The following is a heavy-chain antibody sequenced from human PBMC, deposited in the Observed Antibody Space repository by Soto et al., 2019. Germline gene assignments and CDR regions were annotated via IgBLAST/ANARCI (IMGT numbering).Heavy chain of an antibody. Sequence: SETLSLTCAVYGGSFSGYYWSWIRQPPGKGLEWIGEINHSGSTNYNPSLKSRVTISVDTSKNDFSLKLSSVTAADTAVYYCVRRAYRRVREKFDPWGQGTLVTGSS. CDR1: GGSFSGYY. V-gene: IGHV4-34*01. CDR2: INHSGST. J-gene: IGHJ5*02. CDR3: VRRAYRRVREKFDP.